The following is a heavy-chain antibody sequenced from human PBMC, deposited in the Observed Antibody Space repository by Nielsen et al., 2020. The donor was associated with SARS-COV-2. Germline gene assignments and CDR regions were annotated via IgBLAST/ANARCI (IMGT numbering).Heavy chain of an antibody. CDR2: ISGSGGGT. CDR1: GFIFSSYA. CDR3: ARDPRVRYFDWIYFDY. D-gene: IGHD3-9*01. V-gene: IGHV3-23*01. Sequence: GESLKISCAASGFIFSSYAMSWVRQAPGKGLEWVSTISGSGGGTYYADSVKGRFSISRDNSKNTLYLQMNSLRAEGTAVYYCARDPRVRYFDWIYFDYWGQGTLVTVSS. J-gene: IGHJ4*02.